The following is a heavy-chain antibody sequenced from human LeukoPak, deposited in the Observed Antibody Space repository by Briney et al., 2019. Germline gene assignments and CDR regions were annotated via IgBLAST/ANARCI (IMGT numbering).Heavy chain of an antibody. J-gene: IGHJ4*02. CDR2: IQSGGDR. Sequence: GGSLRPSCLAFGFTSSSTYVSWAGQAPGKGLEWVSLIQSGGDRYYADSVKGRFTISRDNSKNTVYLQMNSLRVEDTAVYYCARRSEDSGDYIYWGQGTLVTVSS. V-gene: IGHV3-53*01. CDR3: ARRSEDSGDYIY. CDR1: GFTSSSTY. D-gene: IGHD3-3*01.